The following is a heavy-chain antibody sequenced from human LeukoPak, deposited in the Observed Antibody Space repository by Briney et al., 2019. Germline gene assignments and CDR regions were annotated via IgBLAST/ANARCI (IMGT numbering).Heavy chain of an antibody. Sequence: GGSQRLSCAASGFTFSGSAMHWVRQAPGKGLEWVGRIRSKSHNYATEYVASVKGRFTISRDDSKNRAYLQMNSLKAGDTAVYYCARGSRRIPCDSRGYCPTYYFSMDVWGHETKVTVTS. J-gene: IGHJ6*02. CDR2: IRSKSHNYAT. V-gene: IGHV3-73*01. D-gene: IGHD3-22*01. CDR1: GFTFSGSA. CDR3: ARGSRRIPCDSRGYCPTYYFSMDV.